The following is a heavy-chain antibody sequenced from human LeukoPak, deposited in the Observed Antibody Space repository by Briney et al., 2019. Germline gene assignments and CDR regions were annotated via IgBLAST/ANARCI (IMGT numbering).Heavy chain of an antibody. J-gene: IGHJ5*02. D-gene: IGHD2-15*01. Sequence: ASVKVSFKASGYTFTDYALHWVRQVPGQRLEWMGWINAGNGNTKYSQKFQGRVTITRDTSASTAYMELSSPRSEDTAVYYCARRLGYCSGGSCGTGGWFDPWGQGTLVTVSS. CDR2: INAGNGNT. CDR3: ARRLGYCSGGSCGTGGWFDP. CDR1: GYTFTDYA. V-gene: IGHV1-3*01.